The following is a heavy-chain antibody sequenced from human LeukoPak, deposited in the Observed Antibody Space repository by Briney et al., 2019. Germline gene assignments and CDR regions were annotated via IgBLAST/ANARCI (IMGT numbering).Heavy chain of an antibody. CDR3: TTNRPGGWFGELAV. V-gene: IGHV3-15*01. J-gene: IGHJ6*01. CDR1: GFTFIDAW. CDR2: IKRKTDGGTS. Sequence: GGSLRLSCAASGFTFIDAWMSWVRQAPGKGLEWVGRIKRKTDGGTSDYAAPVKGRFTISRDDSKNTLFLQMNSLKIDDTAVYHCTTNRPGGWFGELAVWGQGTTVTVSS. D-gene: IGHD3-10*01.